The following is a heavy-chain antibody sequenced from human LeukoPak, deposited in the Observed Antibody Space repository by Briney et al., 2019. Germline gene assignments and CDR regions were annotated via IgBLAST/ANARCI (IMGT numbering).Heavy chain of an antibody. Sequence: GGSLRLSCAASGFTFSSYGMHWVRQAPGKGLEWVAFIRYDGSNKYYADSVKGRFTISRDNSKNTLYLQTNSLRAEDTAVYYCATYGDYVYWGQGTLVTVSS. CDR2: IRYDGSNK. D-gene: IGHD4-17*01. J-gene: IGHJ4*02. V-gene: IGHV3-30*02. CDR3: ATYGDYVY. CDR1: GFTFSSYG.